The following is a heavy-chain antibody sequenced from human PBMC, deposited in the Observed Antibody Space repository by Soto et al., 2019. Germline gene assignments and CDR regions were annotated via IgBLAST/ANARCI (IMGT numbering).Heavy chain of an antibody. CDR2: ISYDGSNK. CDR3: ARDPEAMAADWNWFDP. D-gene: IGHD5-18*01. J-gene: IGHJ5*02. Sequence: GGSLRLSCAASGFTFSSYAMHWVRQAPGKGLEWVAVISYDGSNKYYADSVKGRFTISRDNSKNTLYLQMNSLRAEDTAVYYCARDPEAMAADWNWFDPWGQGTLVTVSS. CDR1: GFTFSSYA. V-gene: IGHV3-30-3*01.